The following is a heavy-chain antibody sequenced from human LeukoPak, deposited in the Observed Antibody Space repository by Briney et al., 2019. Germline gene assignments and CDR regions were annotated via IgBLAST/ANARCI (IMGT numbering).Heavy chain of an antibody. CDR1: GFIFSSYA. V-gene: IGHV3-30-3*01. Sequence: GGSLRLSCAASGFIFSSYAMHWVRQAPGKGLEWVAVISYDGSNKYYADSVKGRFTISRDNSKNTLYLQMNSLRAEDTAVYYCAREGYCGGDCYSNYFDYWGQGTLVTVSS. D-gene: IGHD2-21*02. J-gene: IGHJ4*02. CDR3: AREGYCGGDCYSNYFDY. CDR2: ISYDGSNK.